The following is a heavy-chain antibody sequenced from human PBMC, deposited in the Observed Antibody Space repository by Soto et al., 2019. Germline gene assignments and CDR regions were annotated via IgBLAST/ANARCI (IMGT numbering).Heavy chain of an antibody. CDR2: SIPIFGTA. J-gene: IGHJ2*01. D-gene: IGHD1-26*01. CDR1: GGTFSSYA. CDR3: AKDLRRGVGSTGPFDL. V-gene: IGHV1-69*06. Sequence: QVQLVQSGAEVKKPGSSVKVSCKASGGTFSSYAISWVRQAPGQGLAWMGGSIPIFGTANYAQKFQGRVTITADKSTSTAYMELSSLRSEDTAVYYCAKDLRRGVGSTGPFDLWGRGTLVTVSS.